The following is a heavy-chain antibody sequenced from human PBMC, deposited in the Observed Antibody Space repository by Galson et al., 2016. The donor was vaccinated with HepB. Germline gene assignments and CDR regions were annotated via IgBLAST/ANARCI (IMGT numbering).Heavy chain of an antibody. CDR1: GFTFINYA. CDR3: ARAPVTSTTCCYYFDY. Sequence: SLRLSCAASGFTFINYAMTWVRQAPGKGLEWVSSISGSGGSTYYADSVKGRFTISRDNSKNAQYLQMNSLRAEDTAVYYCARAPVTSTTCCYYFDYWGQGTLVTVSS. J-gene: IGHJ4*02. CDR2: ISGSGGST. V-gene: IGHV3-23*01. D-gene: IGHD2-2*01.